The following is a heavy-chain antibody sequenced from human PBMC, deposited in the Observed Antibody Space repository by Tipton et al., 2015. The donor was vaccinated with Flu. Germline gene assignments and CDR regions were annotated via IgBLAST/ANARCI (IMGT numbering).Heavy chain of an antibody. V-gene: IGHV4-38-2*02. Sequence: LRLSCAVSGYSISSGFLWGWIRQPPGKGLEWIGKIFHTGSTYYNPSLKSRVTMSVDTSKNHFSLNLRSVTAADTAVYYCARDRSGSYGAVDYWGQGTLVTVSS. J-gene: IGHJ4*02. CDR1: GYSISSGFL. D-gene: IGHD1-26*01. CDR2: IFHTGST. CDR3: ARDRSGSYGAVDY.